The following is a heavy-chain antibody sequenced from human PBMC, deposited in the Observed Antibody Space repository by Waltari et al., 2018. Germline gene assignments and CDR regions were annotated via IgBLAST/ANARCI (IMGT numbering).Heavy chain of an antibody. CDR3: ARGPIVATIGGWFDP. CDR1: GGTFSSYA. J-gene: IGHJ5*02. CDR2: IITILGIA. V-gene: IGHV1-69*04. D-gene: IGHD5-12*01. Sequence: QVQLVQSGAEVKKPGSSVKVSCKASGGTFSSYAISWVRQAPGQGLEWMGGIITILGIANAAQKFQGRCTITADESTSTAYMELSSRRSEDTAGYYCARGPIVATIGGWFDPWGQGTLVTVSS.